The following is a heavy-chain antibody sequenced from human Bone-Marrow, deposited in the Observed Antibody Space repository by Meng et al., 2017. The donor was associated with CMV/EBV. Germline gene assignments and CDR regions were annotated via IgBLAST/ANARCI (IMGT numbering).Heavy chain of an antibody. D-gene: IGHD2-2*01. J-gene: IGHJ6*02. Sequence: TLSLTCAVYGGSFSGYYWSWIRQPPGKGLEWIGEINHSGSTNYNPSLKSRVTISVDTSKNQFSLKLSSVTAADTAVYYCARAGVPAANPFYGMDVWGQGTTVTVSS. CDR1: GGSFSGYY. CDR3: ARAGVPAANPFYGMDV. CDR2: INHSGST. V-gene: IGHV4-34*01.